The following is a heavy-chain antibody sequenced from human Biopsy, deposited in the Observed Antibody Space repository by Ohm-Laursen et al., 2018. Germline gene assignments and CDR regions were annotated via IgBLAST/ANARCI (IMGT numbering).Heavy chain of an antibody. Sequence: SDTLSLTCSVSGGSIGSGGYYWSWIRQPPGKGLEWIGNIYYSGITNYNPSLKSRVSISVDTSKNQFSLKLSSVTAADTAVYYCARHGDFYYDSNIVIGALDIWGQGTMVTVSS. V-gene: IGHV4-61*08. J-gene: IGHJ3*02. D-gene: IGHD3-22*01. CDR2: IYYSGIT. CDR3: ARHGDFYYDSNIVIGALDI. CDR1: GGSIGSGGYY.